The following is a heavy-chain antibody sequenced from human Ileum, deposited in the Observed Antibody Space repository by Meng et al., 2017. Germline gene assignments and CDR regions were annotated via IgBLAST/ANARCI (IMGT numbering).Heavy chain of an antibody. D-gene: IGHD2-15*01. J-gene: IGHJ4*02. Sequence: GESLKISCAASGFSFSSHWMSWVRQAPEKGLEWVANMNQGGSEKYYVDSVKGRFTISRDNAKNSLFLQMNSLRVEDTAIYYCARGYCSGGSCYGGGFDFWGQGSLVTVSS. V-gene: IGHV3-7*01. CDR1: GFSFSSHW. CDR3: ARGYCSGGSCYGGGFDF. CDR2: MNQGGSEK.